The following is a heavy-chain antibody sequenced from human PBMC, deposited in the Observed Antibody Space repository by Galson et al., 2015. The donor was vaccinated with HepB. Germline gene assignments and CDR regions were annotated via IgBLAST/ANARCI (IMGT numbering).Heavy chain of an antibody. CDR1: GGSFSGYY. D-gene: IGHD6-13*01. J-gene: IGHJ4*02. CDR2: INHSGST. CDR3: ATISSSWDDY. Sequence: TLSLTCAVYGGSFSGYYWSWIRQPPGKGLEWIGEINHSGSTNYNPSLKSRVTISVDTSKNQFSLKLSSVTAADTAVYYCATISSSWDDYWGQGTLVTVSS. V-gene: IGHV4-34*01.